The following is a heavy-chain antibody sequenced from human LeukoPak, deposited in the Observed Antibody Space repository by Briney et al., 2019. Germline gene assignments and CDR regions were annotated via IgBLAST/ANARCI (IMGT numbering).Heavy chain of an antibody. Sequence: GGSLRLSCAAAGFNFRTYGMHWVRQAPGKGLEWVAFIQFDESSKNYADSVKGRFTISRDNSKNTVYLQVNSLRAEDTAVYYCAKEDGTVVVSTFGDWGQGTLVTVSS. J-gene: IGHJ4*02. CDR2: IQFDESSK. V-gene: IGHV3-30*02. D-gene: IGHD3-22*01. CDR3: AKEDGTVVVSTFGD. CDR1: GFNFRTYG.